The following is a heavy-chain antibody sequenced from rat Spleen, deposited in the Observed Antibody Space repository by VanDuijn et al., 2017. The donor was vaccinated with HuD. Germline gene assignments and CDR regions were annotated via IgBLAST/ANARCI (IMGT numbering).Heavy chain of an antibody. D-gene: IGHD1-1*01. CDR2: ISYDGYIT. J-gene: IGHJ2*01. Sequence: EVQLVESGGGLVQPGKSLKLSCSASGFTFSSYGMYWIRQAPTKGLEWVATISYDGYITYYRDSVKGRFTISRDNAKSTLYLQMDSLRSEDTATYYCATHGGRYSGDYFDYWGQGVMVTVSS. CDR3: ATHGGRYSGDYFDY. CDR1: GFTFSSYG. V-gene: IGHV5-29*01.